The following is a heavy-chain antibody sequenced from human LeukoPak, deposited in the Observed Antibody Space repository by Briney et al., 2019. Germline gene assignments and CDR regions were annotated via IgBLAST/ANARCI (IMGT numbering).Heavy chain of an antibody. Sequence: GASVKVSCKASGYTFTGYYMNWVRQAPGQGLVWMGWINSDSGVTKYAQKFQGRVTMTRDTSITTVYMDLTRLTSDDTAVYYRARNFDMKGFDPWGQGTLVTVSS. J-gene: IGHJ5*02. V-gene: IGHV1-2*02. CDR3: ARNFDMKGFDP. CDR2: INSDSGVT. D-gene: IGHD3-9*01. CDR1: GYTFTGYY.